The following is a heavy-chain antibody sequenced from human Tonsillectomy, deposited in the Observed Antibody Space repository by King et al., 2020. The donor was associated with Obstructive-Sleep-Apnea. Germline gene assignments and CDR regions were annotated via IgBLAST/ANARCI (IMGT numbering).Heavy chain of an antibody. J-gene: IGHJ6*02. CDR2: IYYSGST. Sequence: VQLQESGPGLVKPSETLSLTCTVSGGSISSYYWSWIRQPPGKGLEWIGDIYYSGSTNYNPSLKSRVTISVDTSKNQFSLKLSSVTAADTAVYYCARSGSGMDVWGQGTTLTVSS. CDR1: GGSISSYY. CDR3: ARSGSGMDV. D-gene: IGHD1-26*01. V-gene: IGHV4-59*08.